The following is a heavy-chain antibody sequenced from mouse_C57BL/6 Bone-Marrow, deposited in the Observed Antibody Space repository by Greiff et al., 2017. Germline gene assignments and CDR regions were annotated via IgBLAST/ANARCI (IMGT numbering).Heavy chain of an antibody. Sequence: QVQLKESGPGILQPSQTLSLTCSFSGFSLSTFGMGVGWIRQPSGKGLEWLAHIWWDDDKYYNPALKSRLTLSKDTSKDQVFLQIDNVDTADTATYYCARNPNWEDYAMDYWGQGTSVTVSS. V-gene: IGHV8-8*01. CDR1: GFSLSTFGMG. D-gene: IGHD4-1*01. J-gene: IGHJ4*01. CDR3: ARNPNWEDYAMDY. CDR2: IWWDDDK.